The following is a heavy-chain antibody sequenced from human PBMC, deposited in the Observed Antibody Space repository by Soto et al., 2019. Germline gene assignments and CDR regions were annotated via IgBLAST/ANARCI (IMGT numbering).Heavy chain of an antibody. CDR1: GFTFSSYA. Sequence: EVQLLESGGGLVQVGGSLRLSCAASGFTFSSYAMSWVRQAPGKGLEWVSGISSDGSTYYVDSVKGRFTISRDNSKNTLYLQLNSLRAEDTAVYYCAPGLQWVLDYWGQGTVVTVSS. V-gene: IGHV3-23*01. J-gene: IGHJ4*02. CDR2: ISSDGST. CDR3: APGLQWVLDY. D-gene: IGHD6-19*01.